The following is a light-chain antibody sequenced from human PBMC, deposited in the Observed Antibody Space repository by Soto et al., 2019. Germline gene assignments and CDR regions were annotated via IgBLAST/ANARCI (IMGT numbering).Light chain of an antibody. CDR2: DAS. V-gene: IGKV1-13*02. CDR3: QQYNSHPWT. CDR1: QGISSY. Sequence: AIQLTQYPASLSASVGDRVTITCRASQGISSYLGWYQQKPGKAPKLLIYDASSLESGVPSRFSGSGSGTEFSLTINSLQPDDFATYYCQQYNSHPWTFGQGTKVDI. J-gene: IGKJ1*01.